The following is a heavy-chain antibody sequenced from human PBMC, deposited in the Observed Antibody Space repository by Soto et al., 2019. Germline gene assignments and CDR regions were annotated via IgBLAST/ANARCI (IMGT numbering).Heavy chain of an antibody. CDR1: GFTFSSYS. CDR3: ASRTPYSSSWSIDAFDI. Sequence: GGSLRLSCAASGFTFSSYSMNWVRQAPGKGLEWVSYISSSSSTIYYADSVKGRFTISRDNARNSLYLQMNSLRDEDTAVYYCASRTPYSSSWSIDAFDIWGQGTMVTVSS. J-gene: IGHJ3*02. V-gene: IGHV3-48*02. CDR2: ISSSSSTI. D-gene: IGHD6-13*01.